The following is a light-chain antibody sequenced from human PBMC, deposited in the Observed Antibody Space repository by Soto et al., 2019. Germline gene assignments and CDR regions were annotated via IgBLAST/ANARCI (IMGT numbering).Light chain of an antibody. CDR3: MQALQTPPT. CDR1: QSLLHSNGYNY. CDR2: LGS. J-gene: IGKJ1*01. Sequence: DIVMTQSPLSLPVTPGEPASISCRSSQSLLHSNGYNYLDWYLQKPGQSPQLLIYLGSNRASGVPDRFSGSGSGTDFTLKIGRXEAEDVGVYYCMQALQTPPTFGQGTKVDIK. V-gene: IGKV2-28*01.